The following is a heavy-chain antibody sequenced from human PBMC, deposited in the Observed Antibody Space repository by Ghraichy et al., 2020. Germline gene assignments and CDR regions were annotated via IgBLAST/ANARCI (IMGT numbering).Heavy chain of an antibody. D-gene: IGHD6-19*01. Sequence: SETLSLTCTVSGGSVTSSGYYWSWIRQPPGKGLEWIGYIYYTGSTNLHPSLKSRVSISVDTSKNQFSLQLSSVTAADTAVYYCASLPSQCLVPRTEVPSDVCGQGTLVTVSS. CDR1: GGSVTSSGYY. CDR2: IYYTGST. V-gene: IGHV4-61*08. J-gene: IGHJ3*01. CDR3: ASLPSQCLVPRTEVPSDV.